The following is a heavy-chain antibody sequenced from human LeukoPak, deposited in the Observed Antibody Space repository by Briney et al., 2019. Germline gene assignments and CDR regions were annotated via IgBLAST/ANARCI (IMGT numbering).Heavy chain of an antibody. Sequence: GASVKVSCKASGYTFTSYYMHWVRQAPGQGLEWMGIINPSGGSTSYAQKFQGRVTMTRDMSTSTVYMELSSLRSEDTAVYYCARPAKEQWLVQAFDIWGQGTMVSVSS. CDR2: INPSGGST. CDR1: GYTFTSYY. J-gene: IGHJ3*02. D-gene: IGHD6-19*01. V-gene: IGHV1-46*01. CDR3: ARPAKEQWLVQAFDI.